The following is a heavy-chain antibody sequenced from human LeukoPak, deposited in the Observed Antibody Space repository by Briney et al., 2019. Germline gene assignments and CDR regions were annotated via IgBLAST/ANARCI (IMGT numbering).Heavy chain of an antibody. CDR3: ARDPPPADGAPDC. J-gene: IGHJ4*02. V-gene: IGHV3-48*04. Sequence: GGSLRLSCAASGFTVSSYSMNWVRQAPGKGLEWVSYISSSSSTIYYADSVKGRFTISRDNAKNSLYLQMNSLRAEDTAVYYCARDPPPADGAPDCWGQGTLVTVSS. CDR1: GFTVSSYS. CDR2: ISSSSSTI. D-gene: IGHD4-17*01.